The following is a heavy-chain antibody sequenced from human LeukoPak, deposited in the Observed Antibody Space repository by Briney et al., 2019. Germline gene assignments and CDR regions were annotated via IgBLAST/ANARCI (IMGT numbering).Heavy chain of an antibody. V-gene: IGHV3-21*01. CDR2: ISSSSSYI. CDR3: ARGTGYDPVDY. J-gene: IGHJ4*02. D-gene: IGHD3/OR15-3a*01. Sequence: GGSLRLSCAASGFAFSSYSMNWVRQAPGKGLEWVSSISSSSSYIYYADSVKGRFTISRDNAKNSLYLQMNSLRAEDTAVYYCARGTGYDPVDYWGQGTLVTVSS. CDR1: GFAFSSYS.